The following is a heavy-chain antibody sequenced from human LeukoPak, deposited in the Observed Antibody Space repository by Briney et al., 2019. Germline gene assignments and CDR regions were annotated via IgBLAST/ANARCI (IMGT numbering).Heavy chain of an antibody. CDR3: AKDLYSGYDSGDY. CDR1: GFTLSSYG. V-gene: IGHV3-30*18. CDR2: ISYDGSNK. D-gene: IGHD5-12*01. J-gene: IGHJ4*02. Sequence: GGSLRLSCAASGFTLSSYGMHWVRQAPGKGLEWVAVISYDGSNKYYADSVKGRFTISRDNSKNTLYLQMNSLRAEDTAVYYCAKDLYSGYDSGDYWGQGTLVTVSS.